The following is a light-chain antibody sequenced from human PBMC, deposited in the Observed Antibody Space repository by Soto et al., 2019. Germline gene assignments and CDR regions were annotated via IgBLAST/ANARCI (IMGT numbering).Light chain of an antibody. V-gene: IGLV2-23*02. Sequence: QSALTQPASVSGSPGQSITISCTGTSSDVGSYNLVSWYQQHPGKAPKLMIYEVSKRPSGVSNRCSGSKSGNTASLTISGLQAEDEAAYYCCSYAGSSTDVFGTGTKLTVL. CDR1: SSDVGSYNL. CDR2: EVS. J-gene: IGLJ1*01. CDR3: CSYAGSSTDV.